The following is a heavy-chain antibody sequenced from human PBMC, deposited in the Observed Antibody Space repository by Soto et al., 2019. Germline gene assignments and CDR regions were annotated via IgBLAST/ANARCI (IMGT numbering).Heavy chain of an antibody. CDR1: GFTFSSYA. J-gene: IGHJ4*02. V-gene: IGHV3-23*01. D-gene: IGHD3-3*01. CDR3: AKAPEWEWFLDY. CDR2: ISGSGGST. Sequence: GSLRLSCAASGFTFSSYAMSWVRQAPGKGLEWVSAISGSGGSTYYADSVKGRFTISRDNSKNTLYLQMNSLRAEDTAVYYCAKAPEWEWFLDYWGQGTLVTVYS.